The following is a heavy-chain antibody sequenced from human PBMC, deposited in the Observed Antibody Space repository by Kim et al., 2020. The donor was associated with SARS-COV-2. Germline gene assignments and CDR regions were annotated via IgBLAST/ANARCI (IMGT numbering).Heavy chain of an antibody. J-gene: IGHJ4*02. CDR3: ARDDREYYYGSGSFPIFDY. D-gene: IGHD3-10*01. V-gene: IGHV3-33*05. CDR2: ISYDGSNK. CDR1: GFTFSSYG. Sequence: GGSLRLSCAASGFTFSSYGMHWVRQATGKGLEWVAVISYDGSNKYYADSVKGRFTISRDNSKNTLYLQMNSLRAEDTAVYYCARDDREYYYGSGSFPIFDYWGQGTLVTVSS.